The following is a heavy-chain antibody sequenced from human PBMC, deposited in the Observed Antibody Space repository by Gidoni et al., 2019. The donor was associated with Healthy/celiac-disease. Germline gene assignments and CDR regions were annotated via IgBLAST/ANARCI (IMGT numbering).Heavy chain of an antibody. CDR1: GFTFSSYA. D-gene: IGHD6-13*01. CDR3: AKDLGDSSSWYLYFDY. Sequence: EVQLLECGGDLLQPGGSLRLSCAASGFTFSSYAMRLVSQSPGQGLEWVAGIRGSGGRTCFADSVKGRFTISRDNSKNTLYLQMNSLRAEDRAVYYCAKDLGDSSSWYLYFDYWGQGTLVTVS. V-gene: IGHV3-23*01. J-gene: IGHJ4*02. CDR2: IRGSGGRT.